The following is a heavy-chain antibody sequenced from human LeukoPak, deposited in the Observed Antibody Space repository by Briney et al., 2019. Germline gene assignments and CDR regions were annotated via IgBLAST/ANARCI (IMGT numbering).Heavy chain of an antibody. V-gene: IGHV1-8*03. CDR3: ARDYGRNSGRFGP. CDR1: GYTFTTYD. Sequence: ASVKVSCKASGYTFTTYDINWVRQATGQGLEWMGWMSPNSGNTGYAQKFQGRVTITRDTSISTAYIELSSLTADDTAVVYCARDYGRNSGRFGPWGQGTLVPVLS. J-gene: IGHJ5*02. CDR2: MSPNSGNT. D-gene: IGHD4-23*01.